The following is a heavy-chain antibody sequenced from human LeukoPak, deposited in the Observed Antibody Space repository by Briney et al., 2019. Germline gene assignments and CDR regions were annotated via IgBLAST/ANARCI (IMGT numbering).Heavy chain of an antibody. Sequence: PGGSLRLSCEGSGFTFSNYWMGWVRQAPGKGLEWVANIKQDGSEKYYVDSVKGRFTISRDNAKNSLYLQMNSLRAEDTAVYYCARPVARGVIKVSPYDVWGKGTTVTVSS. CDR3: ARPVARGVIKVSPYDV. CDR2: IKQDGSEK. CDR1: GFTFSNYW. V-gene: IGHV3-7*01. D-gene: IGHD3-10*01. J-gene: IGHJ6*04.